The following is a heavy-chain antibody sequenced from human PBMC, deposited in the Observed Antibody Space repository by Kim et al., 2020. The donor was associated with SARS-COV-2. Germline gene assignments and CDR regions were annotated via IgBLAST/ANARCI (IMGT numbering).Heavy chain of an antibody. CDR2: IRSEGYGGTT. CDR3: TRIWGEVLTGYAYIDY. V-gene: IGHV3-49*04. CDR1: GFTFGDYA. Sequence: GGSLRLSCTTSGFTFGDYAMSWVRQAPGKGLEWVSFIRSEGYGGTTEYAASVKGRFTISRDDSKSIAYLHMNSLKADDTAVYYCTRIWGEVLTGYAYIDYWGQGSMVTVSS. D-gene: IGHD3-9*01. J-gene: IGHJ4*02.